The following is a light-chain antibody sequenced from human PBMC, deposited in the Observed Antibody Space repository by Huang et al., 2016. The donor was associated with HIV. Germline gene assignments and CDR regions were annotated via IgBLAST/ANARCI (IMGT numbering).Light chain of an antibody. CDR1: QSVLYSSNNKNY. V-gene: IGKV4-1*01. Sequence: DIVMTQSPDSLAVSLGERATINCKSSQSVLYSSNNKNYLAWYQQKAGQPPKLLIHWASTRESGVPDRFSGSGSGRDFTLTINRWRAEDVAVYYCQQYYTTPQTFGQGTKLEIK. CDR2: WAS. J-gene: IGKJ2*01. CDR3: QQYYTTPQT.